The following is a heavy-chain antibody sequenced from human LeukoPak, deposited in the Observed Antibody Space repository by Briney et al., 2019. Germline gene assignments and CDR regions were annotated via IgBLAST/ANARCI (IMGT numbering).Heavy chain of an antibody. CDR1: GGTFSSYT. D-gene: IGHD4-17*01. CDR3: ARGPYDYGETYYFDY. J-gene: IGHJ4*02. Sequence: GASVKVSCKASGGTFSSYTISWVRQAPGQGLELMGRIIPILGIANYAQKFQGRVTITADKSTSTAYMELSSLRSEDTAVYYCARGPYDYGETYYFDYWGQGTLVTVSS. CDR2: IIPILGIA. V-gene: IGHV1-69*02.